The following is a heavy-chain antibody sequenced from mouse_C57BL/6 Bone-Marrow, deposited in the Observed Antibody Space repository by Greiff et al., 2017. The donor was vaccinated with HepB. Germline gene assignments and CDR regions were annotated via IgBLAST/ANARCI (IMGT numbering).Heavy chain of an antibody. J-gene: IGHJ4*01. CDR3: ARNYYGSSYLYAMDY. V-gene: IGHV2-2*01. CDR1: GFSLTSYG. D-gene: IGHD1-1*01. Sequence: QVHVKQSGPGLVQPSQSLSITCTVSGFSLTSYGVHWVRQSPGKGLEWLGVIWSGGSTDYNAAFISRLSISKDNSKSQVFFKMNSLQADDTAIYYCARNYYGSSYLYAMDYWGQGTSVTVSS. CDR2: IWSGGST.